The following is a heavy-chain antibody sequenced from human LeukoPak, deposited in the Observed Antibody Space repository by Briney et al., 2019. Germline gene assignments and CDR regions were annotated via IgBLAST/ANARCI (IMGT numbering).Heavy chain of an antibody. D-gene: IGHD3-10*01. V-gene: IGHV5-51*01. J-gene: IGHJ5*02. CDR1: GYSFPSYW. CDR3: ARGIYGSGSYYNVFDWFDP. CDR2: FFPGDSDT. Sequence: GESLKISCKGSGYSFPSYWFGWGGQMPGKGLEWLGLFFPGDSDTRYSPSFQGQVTISADKSISTAYLQWSSLKASDTAMYYCARGIYGSGSYYNVFDWFDPWGQGTLVTVSS.